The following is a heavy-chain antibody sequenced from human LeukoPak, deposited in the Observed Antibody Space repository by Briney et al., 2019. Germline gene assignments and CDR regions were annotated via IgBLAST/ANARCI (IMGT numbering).Heavy chain of an antibody. Sequence: GGSLRLSCAVSGFPVSSNYLSCVRQAPGKGRGGVSVIYSGGSTYYADSVKGRFTISRDNSKNTLYLQMNSLRAEDTGVYYCARDFRGYYYGMDVWGQGTTVTVSS. CDR1: GFPVSSNY. J-gene: IGHJ6*02. CDR2: IYSGGST. CDR3: ARDFRGYYYGMDV. V-gene: IGHV3-53*01. D-gene: IGHD5-24*01.